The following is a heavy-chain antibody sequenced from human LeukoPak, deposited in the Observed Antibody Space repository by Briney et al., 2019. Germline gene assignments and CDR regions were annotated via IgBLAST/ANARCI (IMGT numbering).Heavy chain of an antibody. V-gene: IGHV3-23*01. CDR3: AKDIKGTNYYYYGMGA. CDR1: GFTFSNSA. CDR2: INGDGGRT. J-gene: IGHJ6*02. Sequence: GGSLRLSCAASGFTFSNSAMTWVRQAPGKGLDWVSAINGDGGRTYHADSVKGRFTISRDNSKNTLYLQMNSLRVEDTAVYYCAKDIKGTNYYYYGMGAWGQGTTVTVSS. D-gene: IGHD1-14*01.